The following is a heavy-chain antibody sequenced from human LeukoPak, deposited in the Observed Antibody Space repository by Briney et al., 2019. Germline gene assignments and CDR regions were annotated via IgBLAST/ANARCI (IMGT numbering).Heavy chain of an antibody. CDR3: ARVGRGDHTWGSYSCDH. CDR1: GGSILDSTYY. CDR2: ISSSGST. Sequence: SETLSLTCTVSGGSILDSTYYWAWIRQPPGKGLEWIGYISSSGSTSYNTSLKSRVTISVDTSKNQFSLKLSSVTAADTAVYYCARVGRGDHTWGSYSCDHWGQGTLVSVSS. V-gene: IGHV4-61*05. J-gene: IGHJ1*01. D-gene: IGHD3-16*01.